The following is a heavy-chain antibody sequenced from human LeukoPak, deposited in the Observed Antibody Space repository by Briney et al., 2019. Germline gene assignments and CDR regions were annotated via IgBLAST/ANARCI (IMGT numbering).Heavy chain of an antibody. D-gene: IGHD5-18*01. CDR2: IKQDGSEE. CDR1: GFTFSTYW. J-gene: IGHJ4*02. Sequence: GGSLRLSCAASGFTFSTYWMTWVRQAPGKGLEWVAKIKQDGSEEYYVDSVKGRFTISRDNAKNPLYLQMNSLRAEDTAVYYCARDLSGVTGYTYGRGIDYWGQGTLVTVSS. V-gene: IGHV3-7*01. CDR3: ARDLSGVTGYTYGRGIDY.